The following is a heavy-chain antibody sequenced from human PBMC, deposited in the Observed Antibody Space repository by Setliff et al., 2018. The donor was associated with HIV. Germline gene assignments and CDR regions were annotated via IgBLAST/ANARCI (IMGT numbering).Heavy chain of an antibody. Sequence: ASVKVSCKASGYTFTNYDINWVRQATGQGLEWMGWMNPNRGNTVYAQKFQGRVTITRNTSINTAYMELSNLRSDDTAVYFCARGSPAVNYYYYSMDVWGKGTTVTVSS. V-gene: IGHV1-8*03. J-gene: IGHJ6*03. D-gene: IGHD6-19*01. CDR1: GYTFTNYD. CDR2: MNPNRGNT. CDR3: ARGSPAVNYYYYSMDV.